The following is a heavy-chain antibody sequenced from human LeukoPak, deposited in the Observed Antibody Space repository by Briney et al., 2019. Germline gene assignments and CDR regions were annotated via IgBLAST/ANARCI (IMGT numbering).Heavy chain of an antibody. Sequence: GGSLRLSCAASGFTFSDYYMSWIRQAPGKGLEGVSYISSSGSTIYYADSVKGRFTISRDNAKNSLYLQMNSLRAEDTAVYYCARDGGAYYYDSSGYYYKESYYYYGMDVWGQGTTVTVSS. J-gene: IGHJ6*02. CDR1: GFTFSDYY. V-gene: IGHV3-11*01. CDR2: ISSSGSTI. D-gene: IGHD3-22*01. CDR3: ARDGGAYYYDSSGYYYKESYYYYGMDV.